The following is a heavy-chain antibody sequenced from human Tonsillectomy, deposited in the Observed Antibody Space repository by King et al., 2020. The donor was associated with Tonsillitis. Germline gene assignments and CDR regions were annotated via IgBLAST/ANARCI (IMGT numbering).Heavy chain of an antibody. Sequence: QLQESGPGLVKPSETLSLTCTVSGGSISSSSYYWGWIRQPPGKGLEWIGSIYYSGSTYYNPSLKSRVTISVDTSKNKFSLKLSSVTAADTAVYYCARGGDWNDGFFQEGGFDYWGQGTLVTVSS. J-gene: IGHJ4*02. D-gene: IGHD1-1*01. CDR2: IYYSGST. CDR1: GGSISSSSYY. V-gene: IGHV4-39*07. CDR3: ARGGDWNDGFFQEGGFDY.